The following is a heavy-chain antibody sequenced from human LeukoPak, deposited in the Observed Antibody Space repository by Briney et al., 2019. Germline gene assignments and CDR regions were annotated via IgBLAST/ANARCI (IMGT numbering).Heavy chain of an antibody. D-gene: IGHD3-22*01. Sequence: SETLSLTCAVYGGSFRGYYWSWIRQPPGKGLEWIGEINHSGSTNYNPSLKSRVTISVDTSKNQFSLKLSSVTAADTAVYYWARGKRGKGLKTYSYDSNGYWPIDYWGQGTLVTVSS. V-gene: IGHV4-34*01. CDR3: ARGKRGKGLKTYSYDSNGYWPIDY. CDR2: INHSGST. J-gene: IGHJ4*02. CDR1: GGSFRGYY.